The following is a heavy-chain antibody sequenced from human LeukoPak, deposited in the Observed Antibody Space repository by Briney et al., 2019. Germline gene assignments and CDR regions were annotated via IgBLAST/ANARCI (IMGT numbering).Heavy chain of an antibody. CDR2: INHSGST. D-gene: IGHD6-13*01. CDR3: ARDGVENSSWYPLDS. CDR1: GGSFSGYY. V-gene: IGHV4-34*01. Sequence: SETLSLTCAVYGGSFSGYYWSWIRQPPGKGLEWIGEINHSGSTNYNPSLKSRVTISGDTSKNQFSLKLTFVTAADTAVYYCARDGVENSSWYPLDSWGPGTLVTVSS. J-gene: IGHJ4*02.